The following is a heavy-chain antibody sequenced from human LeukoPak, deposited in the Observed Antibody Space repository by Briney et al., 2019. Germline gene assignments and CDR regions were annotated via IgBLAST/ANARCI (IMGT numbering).Heavy chain of an antibody. CDR2: IYYSGST. CDR1: GGSISSYY. Sequence: SETLSLTCTVSGGSISSYYWSWIRQPPGKGLEWIGYIYYSGSTNYNPSLKSRVTISVDTSKNQFSLKLSSVTAADTAVYYCARGHKEDYYYYMDVWGKGTTVTVSS. CDR3: ARGHKEDYYYYMDV. J-gene: IGHJ6*03. V-gene: IGHV4-59*01.